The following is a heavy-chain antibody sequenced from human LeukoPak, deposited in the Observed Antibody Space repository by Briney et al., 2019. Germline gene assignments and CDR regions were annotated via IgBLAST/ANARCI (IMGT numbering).Heavy chain of an antibody. Sequence: PGGSLRLSCAASGFTFSSYAMSWVRQAPGKGLEWVAAISYDGSNKYYADSVKGRFTISRDNSKNTLYLQMNSLRAEDTAVYYCAKGRVEVTMARGVVYYYYGMDVWGQGTTVTVSS. J-gene: IGHJ6*02. CDR2: ISYDGSNK. D-gene: IGHD3-10*01. V-gene: IGHV3-30*18. CDR1: GFTFSSYA. CDR3: AKGRVEVTMARGVVYYYYGMDV.